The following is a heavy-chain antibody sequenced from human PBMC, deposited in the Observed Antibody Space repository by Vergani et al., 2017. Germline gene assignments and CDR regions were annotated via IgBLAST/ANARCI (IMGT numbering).Heavy chain of an antibody. CDR1: GFSILTSEMC. Sequence: QVTLRESGPALVKPTQTLTLTCTFSGFSILTSEMCVSWIRQPPGKALEWLALIDWNDNKYFNTSLKTRLTISKDASKNQVVLTMTNMDPVDTATYYGARRRRRGRSVYDILDVWVQGSLVTVAS. CDR2: IDWNDNK. D-gene: IGHD5/OR15-5a*01. V-gene: IGHV2-70*01. CDR3: ARRRRRGRSVYDILDV. J-gene: IGHJ4*02.